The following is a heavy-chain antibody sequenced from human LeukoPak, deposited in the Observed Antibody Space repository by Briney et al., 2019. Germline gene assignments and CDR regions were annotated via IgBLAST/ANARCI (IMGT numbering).Heavy chain of an antibody. Sequence: GGSLRLSCAASGFAFSNYGMHWVRQAPGKGLEWGAVIWYDGSNKYYADSVKGRFTISRDNSKNTLYLQMNSLRAEDTAVYYCARASTVTTGYFYYGMDVWGQGTTVTVSS. CDR3: ARASTVTTGYFYYGMDV. V-gene: IGHV3-33*01. J-gene: IGHJ6*02. CDR1: GFAFSNYG. D-gene: IGHD4-17*01. CDR2: IWYDGSNK.